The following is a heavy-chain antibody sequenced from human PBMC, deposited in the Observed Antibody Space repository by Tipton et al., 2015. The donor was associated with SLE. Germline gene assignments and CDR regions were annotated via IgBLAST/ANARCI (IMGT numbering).Heavy chain of an antibody. CDR1: RFSISSGYF. J-gene: IGHJ4*02. D-gene: IGHD4-17*01. CDR2: LSHSGGT. Sequence: TLSLTCTVSRFSISSGYFWGWIRQPPGKGLEWIGVLSHSGGTYYNPSLESRVTLSVDTSRNPFSLEWPSVTAADTAVYYCARQYTTVTGYEIWGQGTLVTVSS. V-gene: IGHV4-38-2*02. CDR3: ARQYTTVTGYEI.